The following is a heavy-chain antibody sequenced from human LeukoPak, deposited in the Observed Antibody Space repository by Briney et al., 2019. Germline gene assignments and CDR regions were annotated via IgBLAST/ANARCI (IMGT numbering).Heavy chain of an antibody. V-gene: IGHV3-64D*06. CDR2: ISSNGGST. CDR1: GFTFSNYA. D-gene: IGHD3-10*01. J-gene: IGHJ4*02. Sequence: GGSLRLSCSASGFTFSNYAMHWVRQAPGKGLESVSAISSNGGSTYYADSVKGRFTISRDNSMNTLYLQMSSLRAEDTAVYYCLSGDYWGQGALVTVSS. CDR3: LSGDY.